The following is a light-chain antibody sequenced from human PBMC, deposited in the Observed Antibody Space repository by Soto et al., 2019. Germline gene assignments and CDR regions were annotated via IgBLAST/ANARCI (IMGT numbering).Light chain of an antibody. Sequence: QSALTQPRSVSGSPGHSVTVSCTGTSSDVGAYDYVSWYQQHPGKAPKLIIYDVRKRPSGVPDRFSGSKSGNTASLTISGLQADDEADYYCCSYAGNFIYVFATGTKLTVL. CDR2: DVR. V-gene: IGLV2-11*01. CDR1: SSDVGAYDY. J-gene: IGLJ1*01. CDR3: CSYAGNFIYV.